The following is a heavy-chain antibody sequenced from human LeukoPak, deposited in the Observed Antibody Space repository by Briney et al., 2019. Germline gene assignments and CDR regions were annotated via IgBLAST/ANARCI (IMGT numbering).Heavy chain of an antibody. Sequence: SVKVSCKASGGTFSSYAISWVRQAPGQGLEWMGGIIPIFGTANYAQKFQGRVTITADESTSTAYMELSSLRSEDTAVYYCARKGYCSGGSCYPNLYYYYYGMDVWGQGTTVTVSS. J-gene: IGHJ6*02. V-gene: IGHV1-69*13. D-gene: IGHD2-15*01. CDR3: ARKGYCSGGSCYPNLYYYYYGMDV. CDR1: GGTFSSYA. CDR2: IIPIFGTA.